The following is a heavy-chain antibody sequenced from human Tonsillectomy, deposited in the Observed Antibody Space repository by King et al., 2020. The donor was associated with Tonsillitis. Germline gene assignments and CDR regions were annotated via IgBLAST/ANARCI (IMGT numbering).Heavy chain of an antibody. J-gene: IGHJ4*02. Sequence: VQLVESGGGLVQPGRSLRLSCTAFGLTFGDYAVSWVRQGPGKGLEWVGFIRSKQYGGTPNYGAAVKGSFTISRDDSKGIAYLQMNSLKTDDTAVYYCTPDDGAYRPFDYWGKGTLVTVSS. V-gene: IGHV3-49*04. CDR2: IRSKQYGGTP. CDR3: TPDDGAYRPFDY. D-gene: IGHD1-14*01. CDR1: GLTFGDYA.